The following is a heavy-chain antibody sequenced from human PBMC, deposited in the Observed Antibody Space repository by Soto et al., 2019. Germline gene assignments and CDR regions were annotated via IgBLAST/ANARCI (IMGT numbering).Heavy chain of an antibody. D-gene: IGHD3-10*01. Sequence: LRLSCAASGFTFSSDWMHWVRQAPGKGLVWVSRINTDGSGTTYADSVKGRFTISRDNAKNMVYLQMNSQRAEDTAVYYCARDRRGPQNYFDYWGRGNRVTVSS. V-gene: IGHV3-74*01. CDR1: GFTFSSDW. CDR3: ARDRRGPQNYFDY. CDR2: INTDGSGT. J-gene: IGHJ4*02.